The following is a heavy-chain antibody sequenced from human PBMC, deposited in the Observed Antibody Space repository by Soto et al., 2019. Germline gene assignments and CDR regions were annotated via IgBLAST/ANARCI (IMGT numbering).Heavy chain of an antibody. V-gene: IGHV3-11*05. CDR2: ISSSSSFT. Sequence: QVQLVEPGGGLVKPGGSLRLSCAASGFTFSDYYMTWIRQAPGKGLEWVSYISSSSSFTKYADSVKGRFTISRDNAKNSLYLQLNSLRAEDTAVYYCARPSLAAAGTGVAYWGQGTLVTVSS. J-gene: IGHJ4*02. CDR1: GFTFSDYY. D-gene: IGHD6-13*01. CDR3: ARPSLAAAGTGVAY.